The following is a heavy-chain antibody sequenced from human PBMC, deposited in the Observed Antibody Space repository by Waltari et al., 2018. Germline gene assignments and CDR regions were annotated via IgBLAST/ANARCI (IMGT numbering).Heavy chain of an antibody. V-gene: IGHV4-59*01. CDR1: GGSISSYY. J-gene: IGHJ4*02. CDR3: ARDSGPVVMGVDY. Sequence: QVQLQESGPGLVKPSETLSLTCTVSGGSISSYYWSWIRQPPGKGLEWIGYIYYSGSTNYNPSLKSRVTISVDTSKNQFSLKLSSVTAADTAVCYCARDSGPVVMGVDYWGQGTLVTVSS. CDR2: IYYSGST. D-gene: IGHD2-15*01.